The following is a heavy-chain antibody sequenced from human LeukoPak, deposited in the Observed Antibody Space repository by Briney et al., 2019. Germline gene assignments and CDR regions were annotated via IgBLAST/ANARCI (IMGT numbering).Heavy chain of an antibody. CDR3: AKDVGKWESLHFFDY. CDR1: GFTFSSYW. Sequence: GGSLRLSCAASGFTFSSYWMSWVRQAPGKGLEWVANIKQGGSEKYYVDSVKGRFTISRDNAKNSLYLQMNSLRGDDTAVYYCAKDVGKWESLHFFDYWGQGTLVTVSS. D-gene: IGHD1-26*01. CDR2: IKQGGSEK. J-gene: IGHJ4*02. V-gene: IGHV3-7*03.